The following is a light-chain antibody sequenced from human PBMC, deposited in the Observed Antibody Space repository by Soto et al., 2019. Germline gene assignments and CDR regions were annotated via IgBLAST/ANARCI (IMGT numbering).Light chain of an antibody. V-gene: IGKV3-20*01. J-gene: IGKJ4*01. CDR1: QTVSSNF. CDR2: GAS. Sequence: IVLTQSPGTLSLSPGERATLSCRASQTVSSNFLAWYQEKPGQGPRLLIYGASTRATGIPDRFSGSGSGTDFTLTISRLESEDFAVYYCQQYNKWPRTFGGGTKVDIK. CDR3: QQYNKWPRT.